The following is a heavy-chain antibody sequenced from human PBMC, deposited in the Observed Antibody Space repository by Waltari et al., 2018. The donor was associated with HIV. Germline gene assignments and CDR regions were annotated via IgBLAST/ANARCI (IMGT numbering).Heavy chain of an antibody. J-gene: IGHJ4*02. CDR3: TSLAIVVVTASDF. CDR1: GGSITSSTYY. V-gene: IGHV4-39*01. Sequence: QLQLQESGPGLVKPSETLSLTCTVSGGSITSSTYYWGWVRQPPGKWLESLGNLYYSESTYYNPSLKSRVTISVDTAKNQFALKLSSVSAADTVVYYCTSLAIVVVTASDFWGQGTLVTVSS. CDR2: LYYSEST. D-gene: IGHD2-21*02.